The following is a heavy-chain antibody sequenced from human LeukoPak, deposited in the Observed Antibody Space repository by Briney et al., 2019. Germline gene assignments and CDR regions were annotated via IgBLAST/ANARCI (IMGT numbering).Heavy chain of an antibody. CDR1: DGSISGNY. CDR3: ARTRSSGTCDY. J-gene: IGHJ4*02. Sequence: SETLSLTCTVSDGSISGNYWSWIRQPPGKGLVWIGYIYYSGSTNYSPSLKSRVTISVDVSKNQFSLKLNSVTAADTAVYYCARTRSSGTCDYWGQGTLVTVSS. D-gene: IGHD1-26*01. CDR2: IYYSGST. V-gene: IGHV4-59*01.